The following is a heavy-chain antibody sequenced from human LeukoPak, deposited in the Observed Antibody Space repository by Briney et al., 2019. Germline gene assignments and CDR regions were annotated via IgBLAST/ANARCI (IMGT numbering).Heavy chain of an antibody. CDR3: ARAVDYGGAYYYYYYVDV. D-gene: IGHD4-23*01. CDR1: GYTFTGNY. J-gene: IGHJ6*03. Sequence: ASVKVSCETSGYTFTGNYIHWVRQAPGQGLERMGWINPNSGGTNYAQKFQGRVTMTRDTSISTAYMELSRLTSDDTAVYYCARAVDYGGAYYYYYYVDVWGEGTTVTVSS. V-gene: IGHV1-2*02. CDR2: INPNSGGT.